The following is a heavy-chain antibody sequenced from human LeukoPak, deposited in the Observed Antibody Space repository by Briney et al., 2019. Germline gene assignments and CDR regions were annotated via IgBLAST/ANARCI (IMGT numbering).Heavy chain of an antibody. CDR1: GGSISTSNYY. CDR2: IFYSGST. V-gene: IGHV4-39*07. J-gene: IGHJ4*02. CDR3: ARTGYYYDSSGYYYTDY. Sequence: SETLSLTCTVSGGSISTSNYYWGWIRQPPGKGLEWIGNIFYSGSTYYSPSLRSRVTISLDTSRNQFSLKLNSVTAADTAVYYCARTGYYYDSSGYYYTDYWGQGTLVTVSS. D-gene: IGHD3-22*01.